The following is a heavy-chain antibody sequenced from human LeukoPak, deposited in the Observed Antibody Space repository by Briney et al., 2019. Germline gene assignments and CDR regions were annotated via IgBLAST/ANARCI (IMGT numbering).Heavy chain of an antibody. CDR1: GFTVITND. CDR3: ARGVEPLAANTLAY. CDR2: LYSDGNT. Sequence: PGGPLRLSCAASGFTVITNDMTWVRQAPGKGLEWVSVLYSDGNTKYAHSVQGRFTISRDNSKNTLYLEMNSLSPDDTAVYYCARGVEPLAANTLAYWGQGTLVTVSS. V-gene: IGHV3-53*01. J-gene: IGHJ4*02. D-gene: IGHD1-14*01.